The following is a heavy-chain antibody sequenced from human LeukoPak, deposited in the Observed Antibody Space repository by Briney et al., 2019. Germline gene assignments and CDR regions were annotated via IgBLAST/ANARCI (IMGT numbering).Heavy chain of an antibody. CDR2: ISYDGSNK. V-gene: IGHV3-30*04. CDR1: GFTFSSYA. D-gene: IGHD2-2*01. J-gene: IGHJ4*02. Sequence: GRSLRLSCAASGFTFSSYAMHWVRQAPGKGLEWVAVISYDGSNKYYADSVKGRFTISRDNSKNTLYLQMNSLRAEDTAVYYCARGMVPVPFDYWGQGTLVTVSP. CDR3: ARGMVPVPFDY.